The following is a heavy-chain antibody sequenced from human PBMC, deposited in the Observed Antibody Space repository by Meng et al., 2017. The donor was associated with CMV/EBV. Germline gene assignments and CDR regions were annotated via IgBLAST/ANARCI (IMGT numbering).Heavy chain of an antibody. CDR3: ARIGSGSYSWDY. J-gene: IGHJ4*02. Sequence: EVQLVESGGGLVQAGGSLGPSFAASGFTVSSNYMSVVRQAPGKGLEWVSVIYSGGSTYYADSVKGRFTISRDNSKNTLYLQMNSLRAEDTAVYYCARIGSGSYSWDYWGQGTLVTVSS. CDR1: GFTVSSNY. V-gene: IGHV3-66*01. D-gene: IGHD1-26*01. CDR2: IYSGGST.